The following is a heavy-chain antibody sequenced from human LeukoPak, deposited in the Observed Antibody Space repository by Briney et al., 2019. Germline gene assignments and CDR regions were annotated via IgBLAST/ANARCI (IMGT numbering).Heavy chain of an antibody. J-gene: IGHJ4*02. CDR1: GYTFTGYY. Sequence: GASVTVSCKASGYTFTGYYLHWVRQAPGQGLEWMGWINPNSGGTNYAQKFQGRVTMSRDTSISTAYMELSRLRSDDTAVYYCARVDYYGYYFAYWGQGTLVTVSS. V-gene: IGHV1-2*02. CDR2: INPNSGGT. CDR3: ARVDYYGYYFAY. D-gene: IGHD3-10*01.